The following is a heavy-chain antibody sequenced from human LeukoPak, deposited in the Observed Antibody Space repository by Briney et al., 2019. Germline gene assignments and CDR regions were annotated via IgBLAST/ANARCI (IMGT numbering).Heavy chain of an antibody. CDR2: IYPDDSNT. V-gene: IGHV5-51*01. J-gene: IGHJ4*02. CDR1: GYKFTNYW. Sequence: GESLKISCKGSGYKFTNYWIVWVRQMPGKGLEWMGIIYPDDSNTRYSPSFQGQVTISVDKSFSTAYLQWNSLKASDTAMYYCALQPGYCSSASCSHFDFWGQGTLVTVSS. D-gene: IGHD2-2*01. CDR3: ALQPGYCSSASCSHFDF.